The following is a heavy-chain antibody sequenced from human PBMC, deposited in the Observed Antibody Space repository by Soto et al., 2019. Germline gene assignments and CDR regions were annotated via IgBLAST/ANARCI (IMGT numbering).Heavy chain of an antibody. CDR3: VSDRGYGHASVPYS. CDR2: ISYDGSLQ. CDR1: GFAFSSYG. D-gene: IGHD5-18*01. V-gene: IGHV3-30*03. Sequence: QAQLVESGGGVVQPGRSLRLSCAASGFAFSSYGMHWVRQAPGTGLEWVAVISYDGSLQHYADSVKGRFTISRDNSKNLVLLQMGSLRAEDPAVYYWVSDRGYGHASVPYSWGQGTLVSVSS. J-gene: IGHJ4*02.